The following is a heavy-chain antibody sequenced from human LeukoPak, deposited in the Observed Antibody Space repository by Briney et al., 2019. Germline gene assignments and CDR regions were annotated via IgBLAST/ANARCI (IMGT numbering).Heavy chain of an antibody. Sequence: GGSLRLSCAASGFSFSSYSMNWVRQAPGKGLEWLSYISGSGGTIYYADSVKGRFTISRDNTENSLYLQMASLRAEDTAVYYCAIKDTAMVTAYIDYWGQGTLVTVSS. D-gene: IGHD5-18*01. V-gene: IGHV3-48*04. CDR3: AIKDTAMVTAYIDY. J-gene: IGHJ4*02. CDR2: ISGSGGTI. CDR1: GFSFSSYS.